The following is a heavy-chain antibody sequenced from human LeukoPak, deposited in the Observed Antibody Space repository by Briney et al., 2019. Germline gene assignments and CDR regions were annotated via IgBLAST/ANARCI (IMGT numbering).Heavy chain of an antibody. J-gene: IGHJ4*02. Sequence: PGGSLRLSCAASGFTFSSYSMNWVRQAPGKGLEWVSSISSSSSYIYYADSVKGRFTISRDNAKNSLYLQMNSLRAEDTAVYYCARGDDILTGAVDYWGQGTLVTVSS. V-gene: IGHV3-21*01. CDR2: ISSSSSYI. D-gene: IGHD3-9*01. CDR1: GFTFSSYS. CDR3: ARGDDILTGAVDY.